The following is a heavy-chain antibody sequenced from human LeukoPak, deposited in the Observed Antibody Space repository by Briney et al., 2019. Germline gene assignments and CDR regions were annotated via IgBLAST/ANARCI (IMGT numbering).Heavy chain of an antibody. Sequence: PGGSLRLSCAASGFTFDDCGMSWVRQAPGKGLEWVSGINWNGGSTGYADSVKGRFTISRDNAKNSLYLQMNSLRAEDTALYYGARAPPGYCSGGSCYEDYWGQGTLVTVSS. J-gene: IGHJ4*02. D-gene: IGHD2-15*01. CDR3: ARAPPGYCSGGSCYEDY. V-gene: IGHV3-20*04. CDR1: GFTFDDCG. CDR2: INWNGGST.